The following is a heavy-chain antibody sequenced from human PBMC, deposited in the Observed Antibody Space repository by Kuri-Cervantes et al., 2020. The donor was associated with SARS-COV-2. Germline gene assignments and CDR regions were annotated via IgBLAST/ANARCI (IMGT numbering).Heavy chain of an antibody. CDR2: IYYSGST. V-gene: IGHV4-59*08. CDR3: ARTRVYFDY. CDR1: GGSISSYY. Sequence: GSLRLSCTVSGGSISSYYWSWIRQPPGKGQEWIWYIYYSGSTNYNPSLKSRVTISVDTSTKFSLKLSSVTAADTAVYYCARTRVYFDYWGQGILVTVSS. J-gene: IGHJ4*02.